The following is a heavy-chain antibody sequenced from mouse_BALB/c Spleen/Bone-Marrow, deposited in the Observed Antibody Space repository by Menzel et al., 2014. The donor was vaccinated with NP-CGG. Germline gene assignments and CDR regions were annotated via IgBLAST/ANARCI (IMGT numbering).Heavy chain of an antibody. J-gene: IGHJ1*01. CDR3: TRSNYGYWFFDV. Sequence: VKLVESGAELVKPGASVKLSCKASGYTFTSYYMYWVKQRPGQGLEWIGEINPSNGGTNFNEKLKSKATLTVDKSSNTAYVQLSSLTSEDSAVYHCTRSNYGYWFFDVWGAGTTVTVSS. CDR2: INPSNGGT. V-gene: IGHV1S81*02. D-gene: IGHD1-1*01. CDR1: GYTFTSYY.